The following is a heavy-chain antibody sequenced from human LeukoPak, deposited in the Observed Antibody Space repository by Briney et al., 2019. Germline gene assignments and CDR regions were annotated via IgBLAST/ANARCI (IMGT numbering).Heavy chain of an antibody. J-gene: IGHJ6*03. D-gene: IGHD5-12*01. CDR3: ARSYSGFDKYYYYYYMDV. Sequence: SETLSLTCTVSGISISSSNSYWGWIRQPPGKGLEWIGSIYYRGSTYNNPSLKSRFTISVDTSKNQFSLRLTSVTAADTAVYYCARSYSGFDKYYYYYYMDVWGKGTTVTVSS. CDR1: GISISSSNSY. CDR2: IYYRGST. V-gene: IGHV4-39*01.